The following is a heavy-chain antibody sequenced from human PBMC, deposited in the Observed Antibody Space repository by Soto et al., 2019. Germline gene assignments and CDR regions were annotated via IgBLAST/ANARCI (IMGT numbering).Heavy chain of an antibody. Sequence: GGSLRLACEASGFTFSVLDMQWVRQPTGKGLEWVSTIGTAGDTYYAVSVKGRFTISRDNAKNSLSLQMNSLRAGDTAVYFCARGQEVGAHFFDSWGQGTQVTVSS. CDR2: IGTAGDT. D-gene: IGHD2-15*01. J-gene: IGHJ4*02. CDR3: ARGQEVGAHFFDS. V-gene: IGHV3-13*01. CDR1: GFTFSVLD.